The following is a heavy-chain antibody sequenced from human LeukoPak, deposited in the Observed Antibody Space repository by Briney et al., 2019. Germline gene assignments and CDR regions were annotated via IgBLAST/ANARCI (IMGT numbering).Heavy chain of an antibody. J-gene: IGHJ2*01. CDR1: GFTFSDYY. D-gene: IGHD3-9*01. CDR3: ARRYYDFLTGYYNWYFDL. Sequence: GGSLRLSCAASGFTFSDYYMNWIRQAPGKGLEWVAYINSSSDFTNYADSVKGRFTISRDNAKNSLYLQMNSLRVDDTAVYYCARRYYDFLTGYYNWYFDLWGRGTLVTVSS. V-gene: IGHV3-11*03. CDR2: INSSSDFT.